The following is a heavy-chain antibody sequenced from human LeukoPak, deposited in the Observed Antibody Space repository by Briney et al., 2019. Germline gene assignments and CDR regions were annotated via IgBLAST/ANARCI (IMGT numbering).Heavy chain of an antibody. CDR1: GFNLSPFD. CDR3: AKDFYYGSGSYYFDY. D-gene: IGHD3-10*01. CDR2: ILYVGNNI. Sequence: GGSLRLSCAPSGFNLSPFDMHWGCQTPAKGVGWVALILYVGNNIYYADSVKGRFTISRENSKNTMYLHMNSLRAEDTAVYYCAKDFYYGSGSYYFDYWGQGTLVTVSS. J-gene: IGHJ4*02. V-gene: IGHV3-30*02.